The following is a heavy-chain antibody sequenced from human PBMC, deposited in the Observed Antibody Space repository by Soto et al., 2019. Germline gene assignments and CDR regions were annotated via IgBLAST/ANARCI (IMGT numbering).Heavy chain of an antibody. CDR3: TTDLRYYDSSVRVYFDY. J-gene: IGHJ4*02. V-gene: IGHV3-15*01. CDR1: GFTFSNAW. D-gene: IGHD3-22*01. CDR2: IKSKTDGGTT. Sequence: GSLRLSCAASGFTFSNAWMSWVRQAPGKGLEWVGRIKSKTDGGTTDYAAPVKGRFTISRDDSKTTLYLQMNSLKTEDTAVYYCTTDLRYYDSSVRVYFDYWGQGTLVTVSS.